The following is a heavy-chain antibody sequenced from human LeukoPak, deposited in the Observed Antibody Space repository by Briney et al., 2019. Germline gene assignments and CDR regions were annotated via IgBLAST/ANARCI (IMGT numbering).Heavy chain of an antibody. D-gene: IGHD3-10*01. J-gene: IGHJ4*02. CDR2: IYYSGST. Sequence: SETLSLTCTVSGGSISSYYWSWIRQPPGKGLEWIGYIYYSGSTNYNPSLKSRVTISVDTSKNQFSLKLSSVTAADTAVYYCARDRGFLAAGGEIDYWGQGTLVTVSS. CDR1: GGSISSYY. V-gene: IGHV4-59*01. CDR3: ARDRGFLAAGGEIDY.